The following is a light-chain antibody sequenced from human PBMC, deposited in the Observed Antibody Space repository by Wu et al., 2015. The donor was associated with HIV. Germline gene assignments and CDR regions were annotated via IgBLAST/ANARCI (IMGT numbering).Light chain of an antibody. CDR3: QEHGN. CDR2: SAS. V-gene: IGKV3-20*01. CDR1: QTIARSH. Sequence: PGERATLSCKASQTIARSHLAWYQQKPGQPPRLLIYSASSTGPWPSQTGSVAGGSGTNFTLTISRLEPEDFAVYYCQEHGNFGQGTKLEIK. J-gene: IGKJ2*01.